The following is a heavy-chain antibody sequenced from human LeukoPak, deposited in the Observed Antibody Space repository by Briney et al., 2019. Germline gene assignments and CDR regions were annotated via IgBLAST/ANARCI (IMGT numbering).Heavy chain of an antibody. CDR1: GFTFSDYN. J-gene: IGHJ3*02. V-gene: IGHV3-48*02. CDR3: ARYTAYAFDI. Sequence: GGSLRLSCAASGFTFSDYNMNWVRQAPGKGLERISYISRSTSAIYYADSVKGRFTISRDSANNSLYLQMSSLRDDDTALYYCARYTAYAFDIWGQGTMVTVSS. D-gene: IGHD2-2*02. CDR2: ISRSTSAI.